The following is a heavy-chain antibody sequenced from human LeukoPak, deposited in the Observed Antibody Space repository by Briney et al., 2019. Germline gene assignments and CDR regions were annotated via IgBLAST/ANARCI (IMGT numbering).Heavy chain of an antibody. D-gene: IGHD6-13*01. V-gene: IGHV1-69*06. Sequence: SVKVSCKASGGTFSSYAISWVRQAPGQGLEWMGGIIPIFGTANYAQKFQGRVTITADKSTSTAYMELSSLRSEDTAVYYCARIGGSSWHEAYWGQGTLVTVSS. CDR1: GGTFSSYA. CDR3: ARIGGSSWHEAY. CDR2: IIPIFGTA. J-gene: IGHJ4*02.